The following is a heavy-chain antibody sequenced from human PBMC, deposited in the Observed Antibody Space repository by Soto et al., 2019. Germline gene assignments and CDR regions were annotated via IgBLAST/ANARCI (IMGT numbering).Heavy chain of an antibody. J-gene: IGHJ4*02. CDR2: ISYDGSEK. CDR3: AKSPNFYCSSPNCYKYYFDH. V-gene: IGHV3-30*18. Sequence: GGSLRLSCAASGFTFNTYGMHWVRQAPGKGLEWVAVISYDGSEKYYVDSVKGRFTISKDNSKNTLYLQMNSLRPEDTAVYYCAKSPNFYCSSPNCYKYYFDHWGQGTRVTV. CDR1: GFTFNTYG. D-gene: IGHD2-2*02.